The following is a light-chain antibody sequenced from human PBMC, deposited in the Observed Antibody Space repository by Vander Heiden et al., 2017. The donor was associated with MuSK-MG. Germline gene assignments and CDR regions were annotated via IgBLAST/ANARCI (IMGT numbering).Light chain of an antibody. V-gene: IGKV3-11*01. CDR3: QQRSSWPWT. J-gene: IGKJ1*01. CDR2: DAS. Sequence: EIVLTQSPATLSLSPGERATLSCRASQSVTSYLAWYQQKPGQAPRLLIYDASTRATGIPARFSGSRSGTDFTLTINSLEPEDFAVYYCQQRSSWPWTFGLGTKVEI. CDR1: QSVTSY.